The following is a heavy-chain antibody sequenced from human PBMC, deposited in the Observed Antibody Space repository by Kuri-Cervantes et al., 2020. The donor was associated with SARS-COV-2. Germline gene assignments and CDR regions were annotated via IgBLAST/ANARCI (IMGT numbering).Heavy chain of an antibody. CDR1: GSAFSYYW. CDR3: AKDPVAGTWGDNFDY. J-gene: IGHJ4*02. CDR2: ISGSGGST. D-gene: IGHD6-19*01. Sequence: GESLKISCAASGSAFSYYWMSWVRQAPGKGLEWVSAISGSGGSTYYADSVKGRFTISRDNSKNTLYLQMSSLRAEDTAVYYCAKDPVAGTWGDNFDYWGQGTLVTVSS. V-gene: IGHV3-23*01.